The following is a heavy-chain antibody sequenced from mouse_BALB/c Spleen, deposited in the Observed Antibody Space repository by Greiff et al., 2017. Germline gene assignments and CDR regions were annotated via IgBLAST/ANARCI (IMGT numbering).Heavy chain of an antibody. CDR2: ISNLAYSI. CDR3: ATGSLRRGAWFAY. Sequence: DVMLVESGGGLVQPGGSRKLSCAASGFTFSDYGMAWVRQAPGKGPEWVAFISNLAYSIYYADTVTGRFTISRENAKNTLYLEMSSLRSEDTAMYYCATGSLRRGAWFAYWGQGTLVTVSA. V-gene: IGHV5-15*02. D-gene: IGHD1-2*01. J-gene: IGHJ3*01. CDR1: GFTFSDYG.